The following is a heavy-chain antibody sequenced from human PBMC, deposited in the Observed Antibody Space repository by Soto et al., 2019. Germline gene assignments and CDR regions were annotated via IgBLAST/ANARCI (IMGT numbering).Heavy chain of an antibody. D-gene: IGHD3-9*01. CDR2: ISAYNGNT. Sequence: ASVKVSCKASGYTFTSYAMHWVRQAPGQGLEWMGWISAYNGNTNYAQKLQGRVTMTTDTSTSTAYMELRSLRSDDTAVYYCARRSLYYDILTGYYKGMDVWGQGTTVTVSS. CDR3: ARRSLYYDILTGYYKGMDV. V-gene: IGHV1-18*01. J-gene: IGHJ6*02. CDR1: GYTFTSYA.